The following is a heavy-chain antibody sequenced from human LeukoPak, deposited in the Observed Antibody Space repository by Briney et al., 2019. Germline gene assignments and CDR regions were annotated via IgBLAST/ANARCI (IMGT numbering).Heavy chain of an antibody. CDR1: GFTFNNYV. D-gene: IGHD6-19*01. CDR2: MSHDGTIA. Sequence: GRSLRLSCAASGFTFNNYVMHWVRQAPGKGLEWVALMSHDGTIAYNVDSVKGRFSISRDNSKDTVFLQLNSLTSEDTAVYYCAREGHSSGRAAAFDHWGQGTLVTVSS. V-gene: IGHV3-30*04. CDR3: AREGHSSGRAAAFDH. J-gene: IGHJ4*02.